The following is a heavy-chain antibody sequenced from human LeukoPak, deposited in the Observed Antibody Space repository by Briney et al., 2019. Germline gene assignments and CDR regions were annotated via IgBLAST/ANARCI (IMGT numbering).Heavy chain of an antibody. Sequence: GGSLRLSCAASGFEFISYGMQWVRQAPGEGLVWVSRINTDGSSTSYADSVKGRFTVSRDNAKNTLFLQVNSLRAEDTAVYFCTRELPREVTLDYWGQGTPVTVSS. D-gene: IGHD2-21*02. J-gene: IGHJ4*01. CDR1: GFEFISYG. CDR2: INTDGSST. V-gene: IGHV3-74*01. CDR3: TRELPREVTLDY.